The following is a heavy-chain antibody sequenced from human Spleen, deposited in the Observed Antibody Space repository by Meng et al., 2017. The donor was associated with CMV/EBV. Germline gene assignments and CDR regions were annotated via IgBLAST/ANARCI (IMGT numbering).Heavy chain of an antibody. V-gene: IGHV3-13*03. J-gene: IGHJ6*02. Sequence: GGSLRLSCAACGFTFSSYDMHWVRQATGKGLEWVSAIGTAGDTYYPGSVKGQFTISRENAKNSLYLQMNSLRAGDTAVYYCARGGVPAALYDYYYYYGMDVWGQGTTVTVSS. CDR3: ARGGVPAALYDYYYYYGMDV. D-gene: IGHD2-2*01. CDR2: IGTAGDT. CDR1: GFTFSSYD.